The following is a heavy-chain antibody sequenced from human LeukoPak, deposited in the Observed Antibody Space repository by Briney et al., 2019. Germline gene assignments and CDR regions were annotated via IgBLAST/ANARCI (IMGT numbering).Heavy chain of an antibody. CDR3: ARDFYYYDSSGYYRLDC. J-gene: IGHJ4*02. V-gene: IGHV3-21*01. Sequence: GGSLRLSCAASGFTFSSYAMSWVRQAPGKGLEWVSSISSSSSYIYYADSVKGRFTISRDNAKNSLYLQMNSLRAEDTAVYYCARDFYYYDSSGYYRLDCWGQGTLVTVSS. D-gene: IGHD3-22*01. CDR1: GFTFSSYA. CDR2: ISSSSSYI.